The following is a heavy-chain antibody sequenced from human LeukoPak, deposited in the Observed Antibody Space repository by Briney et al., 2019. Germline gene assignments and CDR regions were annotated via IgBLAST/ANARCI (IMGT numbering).Heavy chain of an antibody. CDR2: IYPGDSDT. CDR1: GYIFTSYW. D-gene: IGHD2-2*03. Sequence: GESLKISCKGSGYIFTSYWIGWVRQMPGKGLEWMGIIYPGDSDTRYSPSFQGQVTFSADKSIITAYLQWSSLKASDTAMYYCARQTTQMDIVVVPAAWDYWGQGTLVTVSS. J-gene: IGHJ4*02. V-gene: IGHV5-51*01. CDR3: ARQTTQMDIVVVPAAWDY.